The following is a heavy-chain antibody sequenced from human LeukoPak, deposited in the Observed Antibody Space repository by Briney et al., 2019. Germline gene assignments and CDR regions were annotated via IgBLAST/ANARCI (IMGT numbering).Heavy chain of an antibody. J-gene: IGHJ4*02. CDR2: IYHSGST. CDR1: GGSISSGGYS. CDR3: ARGSLGAYYFDY. V-gene: IGHV4-30-2*01. Sequence: SETLSLTCAVSGGSISSGGYSWSWIRQPPGKGLEWIGYIYHSGSTYYNPSLKSRVTISVDRSKYQFSLKLSSVTAADTAVYYCARGSLGAYYFDYWGQGTLVTVSS.